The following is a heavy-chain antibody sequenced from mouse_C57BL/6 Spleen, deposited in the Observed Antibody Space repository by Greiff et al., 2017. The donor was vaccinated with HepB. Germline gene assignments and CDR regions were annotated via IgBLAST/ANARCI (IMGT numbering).Heavy chain of an antibody. V-gene: IGHV1-15*01. CDR3: TRCITTVVATFDY. D-gene: IGHD1-1*01. J-gene: IGHJ2*01. CDR1: GYTFTDYE. CDR2: IDPETGGT. Sequence: VKLVESGAELVRPGASVTLSCKASGYTFTDYEMHWVKQTPVHGLEWIGAIDPETGGTAYNQKFKGKAILTADKSSSTAYMELRSLTSEDSAVYYCTRCITTVVATFDYWGQGTTLTVSS.